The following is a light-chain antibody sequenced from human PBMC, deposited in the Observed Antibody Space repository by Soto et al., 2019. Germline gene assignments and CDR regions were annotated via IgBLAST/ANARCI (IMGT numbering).Light chain of an antibody. V-gene: IGKV3-20*01. J-gene: IGKJ1*01. Sequence: EIVLTQSPGTLSLSPGERATLSCRASQSVSSSFLAWYQQKPGQAPRLLIYGACSRATGIPDRFSGSGSGTDFTLSISRLEPDDFAVYYCQQYRSPPPWTFGQGTKVEIK. CDR1: QSVSSSF. CDR2: GAC. CDR3: QQYRSPPPWT.